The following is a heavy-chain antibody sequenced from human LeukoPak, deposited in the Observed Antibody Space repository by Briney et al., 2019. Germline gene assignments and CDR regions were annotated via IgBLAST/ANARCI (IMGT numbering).Heavy chain of an antibody. CDR2: ISAYNGNT. J-gene: IGHJ4*02. Sequence: ASVKVSCKASGYTFTSYGISWVRQAPGQGLEWMGWISAYNGNTNYAQKLQGRVTMTTDTSTSTAYMELRSLRSDDTAVYYCARDPGSIAVAGDFDYWGQGTLVTVSS. D-gene: IGHD6-19*01. V-gene: IGHV1-18*01. CDR1: GYTFTSYG. CDR3: ARDPGSIAVAGDFDY.